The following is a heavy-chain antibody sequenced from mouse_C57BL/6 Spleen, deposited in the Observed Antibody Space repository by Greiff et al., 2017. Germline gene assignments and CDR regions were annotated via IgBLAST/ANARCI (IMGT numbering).Heavy chain of an antibody. CDR2: ISSGSSTI. CDR3: ARSGLLHFDY. V-gene: IGHV5-17*01. J-gene: IGHJ2*01. D-gene: IGHD2-3*01. Sequence: DVKLVESGGGLVKPGGSLKLSCAASGFTFSDYGMHWVRQAPEKGLEWVAYISSGSSTIYYADTVKGRFTISRDNAKNTLFLQMTSLRSEDTAMYYCARSGLLHFDYWGQGTTLTVSS. CDR1: GFTFSDYG.